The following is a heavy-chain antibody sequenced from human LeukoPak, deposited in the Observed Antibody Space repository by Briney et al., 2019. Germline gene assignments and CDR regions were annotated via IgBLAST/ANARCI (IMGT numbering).Heavy chain of an antibody. CDR1: GGSISNYY. J-gene: IGHJ4*02. Sequence: SETLSLTCTVSGGSISNYYWSWIRQPPGKGLEWIGYIYYSGSTNYNPSLKSRVTISVDTSKNQFSLKLSSVTAADTAVYFCARQPPNTASFDYWGQGTLVTVSS. CDR3: ARQPPNTASFDY. V-gene: IGHV4-59*01. CDR2: IYYSGST. D-gene: IGHD2-21*02.